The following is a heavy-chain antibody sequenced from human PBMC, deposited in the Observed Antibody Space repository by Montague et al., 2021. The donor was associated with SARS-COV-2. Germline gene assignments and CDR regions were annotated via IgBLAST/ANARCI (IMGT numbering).Heavy chain of an antibody. Sequence: SETLSLTCTVSGGSISPYCWSWIRQSPGKGLECIGYTSYSGSTDYNPSLKSRVTISIGTSKNQFSLKLSSVTAADTAVYYCARWGEYYDSPYYYYAMDVWGQGTTVTVSS. D-gene: IGHD3-3*01. V-gene: IGHV4-59*12. CDR2: TSYSGST. CDR1: GGSISPYC. CDR3: ARWGEYYDSPYYYYAMDV. J-gene: IGHJ6*02.